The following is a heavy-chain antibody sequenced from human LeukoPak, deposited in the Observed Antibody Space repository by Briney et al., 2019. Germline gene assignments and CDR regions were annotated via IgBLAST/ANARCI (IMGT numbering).Heavy chain of an antibody. CDR2: IYYSGST. CDR3: ARQGTYSSAIGMGY. J-gene: IGHJ4*02. V-gene: IGHV4-59*01. D-gene: IGHD6-19*01. Sequence: SETLSLTCTVSSGSIRTSYCSWIRQPPGKGLEWIGYIYYSGSTNCNPSLKSRVTISVDTSRNQFSLKLSSVTAADTAVYYCARQGTYSSAIGMGYWGQGTLVTVSS. CDR1: SGSIRTSY.